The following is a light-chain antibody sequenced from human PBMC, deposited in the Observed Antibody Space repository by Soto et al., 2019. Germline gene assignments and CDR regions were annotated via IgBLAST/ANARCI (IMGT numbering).Light chain of an antibody. CDR1: SSDVGGYNY. Sequence: QSALTQPASASGSPGQSIIISCTGTSSDVGGYNYVSWYQQHPGKAPKLMIYEVSNRPSGVSNRFSGSKSGNTASLTISGLQAEDEADYYCSSYTSSSTVVFGGGTKLTVL. J-gene: IGLJ2*01. V-gene: IGLV2-14*01. CDR3: SSYTSSSTVV. CDR2: EVS.